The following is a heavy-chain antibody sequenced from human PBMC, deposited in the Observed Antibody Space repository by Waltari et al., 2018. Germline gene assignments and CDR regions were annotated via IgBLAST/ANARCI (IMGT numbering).Heavy chain of an antibody. Sequence: QVQLQESGPGLVKPAETLSLPCAVSGYSISGAYYWCSIRQPPGKRPVWIGGIYRSGSTYYSPSLKSRVNISVDASKNQCSLKLSSVAAADTAVYYCARGLAGNWYFDLWGRGTLVTVSS. CDR3: ARGLAGNWYFDL. V-gene: IGHV4-38-2*01. D-gene: IGHD6-13*01. CDR1: GYSISGAYY. J-gene: IGHJ2*01. CDR2: IYRSGST.